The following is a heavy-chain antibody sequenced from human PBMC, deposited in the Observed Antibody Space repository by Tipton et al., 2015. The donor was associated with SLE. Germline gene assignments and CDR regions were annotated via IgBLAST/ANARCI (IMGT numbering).Heavy chain of an antibody. CDR2: INVGNGNT. CDR1: GYPFTHYA. CDR3: ALGIVVVPAAPLAY. D-gene: IGHD2-2*01. Sequence: QSGAEVKKPGASVKVSCKASGYPFTHYALHWVRQAPGQRLEWMGWINVGNGNTEYSQKLQGRVTMTTDTSTSTAYMELRSLRSDDTAVYYCALGIVVVPAAPLAYWGQGTLVTVSS. V-gene: IGHV1-3*01. J-gene: IGHJ4*02.